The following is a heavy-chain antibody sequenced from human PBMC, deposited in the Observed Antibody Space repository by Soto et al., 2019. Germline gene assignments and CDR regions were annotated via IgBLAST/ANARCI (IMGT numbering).Heavy chain of an antibody. D-gene: IGHD3-3*01. Sequence: SGTLCLTCAVYGGFLSESHWSWIRQTRGKGLEWIGYIYYTGSTNYNPSLKGRVTMSVDTSRDQVSLRLRSVTRADTAVYYCARDQYDFRSGSYYYAMEVWGQGTKVTVSS. CDR1: GGFLSESH. CDR3: ARDQYDFRSGSYYYAMEV. J-gene: IGHJ6*02. CDR2: IYYTGST. V-gene: IGHV4-59*01.